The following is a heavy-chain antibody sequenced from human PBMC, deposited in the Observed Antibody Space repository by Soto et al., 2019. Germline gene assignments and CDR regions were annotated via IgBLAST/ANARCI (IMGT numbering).Heavy chain of an antibody. CDR3: TTVHGGYDPPNWFDP. Sequence: EVQLVESGGGLVKPGGSLRLSCAASGFTFSNAWMSWVRQAPGKGLEWVGRIKSKTDGGTTDYAAPVKGRFTISRDDSKTTLYLQMNSLKTEDTAVYYCTTVHGGYDPPNWFDPWGQGTLVTVSS. J-gene: IGHJ5*02. CDR2: IKSKTDGGTT. D-gene: IGHD5-12*01. CDR1: GFTFSNAW. V-gene: IGHV3-15*01.